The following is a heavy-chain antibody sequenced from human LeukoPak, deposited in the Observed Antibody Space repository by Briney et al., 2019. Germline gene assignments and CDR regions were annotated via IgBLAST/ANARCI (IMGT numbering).Heavy chain of an antibody. D-gene: IGHD6-13*01. J-gene: IGHJ2*01. CDR3: ARDLWAAAGRAWYFDL. Sequence: PSETLSLTCTVSGGSISSYYWSWIRQPPGKGLEWIGYIYYSGSTNYNPSLKSRVTISVDTSKNQFSLKLSSVTAADTAVYYCARDLWAAAGRAWYFDLWGRGTLVTVSS. CDR2: IYYSGST. CDR1: GGSISSYY. V-gene: IGHV4-59*01.